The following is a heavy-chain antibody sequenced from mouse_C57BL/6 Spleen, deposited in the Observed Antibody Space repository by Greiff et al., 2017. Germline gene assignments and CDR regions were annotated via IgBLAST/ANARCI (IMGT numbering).Heavy chain of an antibody. D-gene: IGHD1-1*01. J-gene: IGHJ1*03. Sequence: EVKVVESGGGLVQPGGSLKLSCAASGFTFSDYYMYWVRQTPEKRLEWVAYISNGGGSTYYPDTVKGRFTISRDNAKNTLYLQMSRLKSEDTAMYYCARHEDITRGDFDVWGTGTTVTVSS. CDR3: ARHEDITRGDFDV. V-gene: IGHV5-12*01. CDR2: ISNGGGST. CDR1: GFTFSDYY.